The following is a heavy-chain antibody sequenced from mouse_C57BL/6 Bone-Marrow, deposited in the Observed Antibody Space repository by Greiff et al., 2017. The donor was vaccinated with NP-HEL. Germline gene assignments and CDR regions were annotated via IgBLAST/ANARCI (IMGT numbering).Heavy chain of an antibody. J-gene: IGHJ3*01. Sequence: LQQSGAELVRPGSSVKLSCTDSYFAFMASAMHWVKQRPGHGLEWIGSFTMYSDATEYSENFKGKATLTANTSSSTAYMELSSLTSEDSAVYYGASGYYGSRLWFAYWGQGTLVTVSA. CDR3: ASGYYGSRLWFAY. CDR2: FTMYSDAT. D-gene: IGHD1-1*01. CDR1: YFAFMASA. V-gene: IGHV1-49*01.